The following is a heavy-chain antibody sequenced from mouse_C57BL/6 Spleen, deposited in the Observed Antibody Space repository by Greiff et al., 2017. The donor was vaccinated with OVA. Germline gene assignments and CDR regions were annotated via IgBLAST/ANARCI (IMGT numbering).Heavy chain of an antibody. V-gene: IGHV14-4*01. Sequence: VQLKESGAELVRPGASVKLSCTASGFNIKDDYMHWVKQRPEQGLEWIGWIDPENGDTEYASKFQGKATITADTSSNTAYLQLSSLTSEDTAVYYCTRITTVVAGDYWGQGTTLTVSS. CDR2: IDPENGDT. J-gene: IGHJ2*01. D-gene: IGHD1-1*01. CDR3: TRITTVVAGDY. CDR1: GFNIKDDY.